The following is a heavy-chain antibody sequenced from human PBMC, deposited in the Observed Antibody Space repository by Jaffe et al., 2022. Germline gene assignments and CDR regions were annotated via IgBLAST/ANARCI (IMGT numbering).Heavy chain of an antibody. CDR2: ISAYNGNT. D-gene: IGHD3-16*02. Sequence: QVQLVQSGAEVKKPGASVKVSCKASGYTFTSYGISWVRQAPGQGLEWMGWISAYNGNTNYAQKLQGRVTMTTDTSTSTAYMELRSLRSDDTAVYYCARDETHYDYIWGSYRSGGAFDIWGQGTMVTVSS. CDR1: GYTFTSYG. J-gene: IGHJ3*02. CDR3: ARDETHYDYIWGSYRSGGAFDI. V-gene: IGHV1-18*01.